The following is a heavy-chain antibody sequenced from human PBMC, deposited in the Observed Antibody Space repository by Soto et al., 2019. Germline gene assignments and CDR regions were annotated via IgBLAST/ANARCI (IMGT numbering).Heavy chain of an antibody. D-gene: IGHD2-2*01. CDR3: TTDRKYQLLSSIYYYYYGMDV. CDR1: GFTFSNAW. V-gene: IGHV3-15*01. CDR2: IKSKTDGGTT. Sequence: WGSLRLSCAASGFTFSNAWMSWVRQAPGKGLEWVGRIKSKTDGGTTDYAAPVKGRFTISRDDSKNTLYLQMNSLKTEDTAVYYCTTDRKYQLLSSIYYYYYGMDVWGQGTTVTVSS. J-gene: IGHJ6*02.